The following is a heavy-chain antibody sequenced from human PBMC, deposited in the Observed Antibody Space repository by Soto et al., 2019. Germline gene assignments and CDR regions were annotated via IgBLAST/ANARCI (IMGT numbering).Heavy chain of an antibody. J-gene: IGHJ4*02. D-gene: IGHD6-19*01. V-gene: IGHV3-7*03. CDR1: GFTFSTYW. CDR2: IKQDGSEK. CDR3: ARASLYSSGWFDIYYFDY. Sequence: GGSLRLSCAASGFTFSTYWMSWVRQAPGKGLEWVANIKQDGSEKLYVDSVKGRFTISRDNAENSLYLQMNSLRAEDTAVYYCARASLYSSGWFDIYYFDYWGQGTLVTVSS.